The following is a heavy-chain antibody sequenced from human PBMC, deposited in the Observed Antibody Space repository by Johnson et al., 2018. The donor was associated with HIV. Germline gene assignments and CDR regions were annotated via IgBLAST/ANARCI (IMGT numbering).Heavy chain of an antibody. CDR3: AKVAVATAAGGVPLDI. CDR2: ISYDGSNK. Sequence: QVQLVESGGGLVQPGGSLRLSCAASGFTFSSYAMHWVRQAPGKGLEWVAVISYDGSNKYYADSVKGRFTISRDNSKNTLYLQMNSLRAEDTALYYCAKVAVATAAGGVPLDIWGPGTMVTVSA. D-gene: IGHD6-13*01. CDR1: GFTFSSYA. V-gene: IGHV3-30*04. J-gene: IGHJ3*02.